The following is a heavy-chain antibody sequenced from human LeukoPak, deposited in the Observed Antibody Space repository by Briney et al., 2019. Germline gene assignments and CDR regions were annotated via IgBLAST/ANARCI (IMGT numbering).Heavy chain of an antibody. Sequence: GGSLRLSCAASGFTFSSYAMSWVRQAPGKGLEWVSAISGSGGSTYYADSAKGRFTISRDNSKNTLYLQMNSLRAEDTAVYYCAKDRERYSSSWYPNWFDPWGQGTLVTVSS. CDR3: AKDRERYSSSWYPNWFDP. J-gene: IGHJ5*02. V-gene: IGHV3-23*01. D-gene: IGHD6-13*01. CDR1: GFTFSSYA. CDR2: ISGSGGST.